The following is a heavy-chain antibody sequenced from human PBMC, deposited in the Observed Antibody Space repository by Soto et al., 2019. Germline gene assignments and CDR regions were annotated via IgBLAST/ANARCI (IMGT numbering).Heavy chain of an antibody. J-gene: IGHJ4*02. CDR1: GDSISSPNW. Sequence: QVQLEESGPGLVKPSETLSLTCAVSGDSISSPNWWSWYRQPPGKGLELIGEMFASGSSNYNPSLNGRVTISLDTSKNHFSLKLTSLAAADTAIYYCAREGFDHRPDYWGQGIPLTVSS. CDR2: MFASGSS. CDR3: AREGFDHRPDY. V-gene: IGHV4-4*02.